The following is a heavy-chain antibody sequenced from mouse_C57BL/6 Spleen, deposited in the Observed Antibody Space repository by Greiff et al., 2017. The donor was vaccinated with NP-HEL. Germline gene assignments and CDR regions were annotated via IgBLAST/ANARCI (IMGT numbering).Heavy chain of an antibody. D-gene: IGHD1-3*01. Sequence: QVQLKESGAELAKPRASVKLSCKASGYTFTSYWMHWVKQRPGQGLEWIGYINPSSGYTKYNQKFKDKATLTADKSSSTAYMQLSSLTYEDSAVYYCAGEGESNCFDYWGQGTTLTVSS. CDR3: AGEGESNCFDY. V-gene: IGHV1-7*01. J-gene: IGHJ2*01. CDR1: GYTFTSYW. CDR2: INPSSGYT.